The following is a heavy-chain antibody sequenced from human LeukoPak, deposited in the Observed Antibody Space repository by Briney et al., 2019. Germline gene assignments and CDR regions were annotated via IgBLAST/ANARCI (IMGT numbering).Heavy chain of an antibody. D-gene: IGHD5-18*01. V-gene: IGHV4-59*01. J-gene: IGHJ4*02. CDR2: IYYSGST. Sequence: SETLSLTCTVSGGSISSYYWSWIRQPPGKGLEWIGYIYYSGSTNYNPSLKSRVTISVDTSKNQFSLKLSSVTAADTAVYYCARGPPIQLWFGIDYWGQGTLVTVSS. CDR3: ARGPPIQLWFGIDY. CDR1: GGSISSYY.